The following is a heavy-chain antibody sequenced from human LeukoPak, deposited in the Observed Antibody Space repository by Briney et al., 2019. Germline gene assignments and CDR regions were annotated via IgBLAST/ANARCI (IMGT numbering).Heavy chain of an antibody. CDR3: TKTGGPWD. CDR2: IFRDGTT. V-gene: IGHV3-66*01. Sequence: AGGSLRLSCAASGFTVITSYMSWVRQAPGKGLEWVSVIFRDGTTYYVDSVKGRFTISRDNSKNTLYLQMNTLRAEDTAMYYCTKTGGPWDWGQGTLVTVSS. CDR1: GFTVITSY. J-gene: IGHJ4*02. D-gene: IGHD7-27*01.